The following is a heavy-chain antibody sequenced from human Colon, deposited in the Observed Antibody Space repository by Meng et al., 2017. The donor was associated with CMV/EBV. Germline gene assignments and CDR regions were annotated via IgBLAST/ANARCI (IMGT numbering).Heavy chain of an antibody. J-gene: IGHJ4*02. V-gene: IGHV4-4*07. Sequence: QVQLRDSGPGLVKPSETLSLTCTVSGASITSYYWSWIRQPAGKGLEWIGRVYISGNTNYNPSLKSRVTMSIDTSKNQLSLNIRPVTAADTAVYYCARDSNLSGLAYWGQGTLVTVSS. CDR1: GASITSYY. CDR3: ARDSNLSGLAY. CDR2: VYISGNT. D-gene: IGHD3-10*01.